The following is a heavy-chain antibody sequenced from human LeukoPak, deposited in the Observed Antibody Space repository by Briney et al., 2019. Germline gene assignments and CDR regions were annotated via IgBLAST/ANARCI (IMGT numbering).Heavy chain of an antibody. V-gene: IGHV3-30*04. Sequence: PGGSLRLSCAASGFTFSSYAMHWVRQAPGKGLEWVAVISYDGSNKYYADSVKGRFTISRDNSKNTLYLQMNSLRAEDTAVYYCARVEGYCSSTSCQEFGMDVWGQGTTVIVSS. CDR1: GFTFSSYA. D-gene: IGHD2-2*01. J-gene: IGHJ6*02. CDR3: ARVEGYCSSTSCQEFGMDV. CDR2: ISYDGSNK.